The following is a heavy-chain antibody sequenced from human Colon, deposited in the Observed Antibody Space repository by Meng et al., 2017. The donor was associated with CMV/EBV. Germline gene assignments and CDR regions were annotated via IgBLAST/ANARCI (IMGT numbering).Heavy chain of an antibody. CDR2: ITASGETT. Sequence: GGSLRLSCAASGFTFNAYYMTWIRQAPGKGLEWLSYITASGETTYYAESVKGRFTVSRDNNKDTLFLKMDNVRAEDTAIYYCAREADVRGYIVLYGRRGGLGWLDPWGQGTLVTVSS. CDR1: GFTFNAYY. V-gene: IGHV3-11*01. J-gene: IGHJ5*02. D-gene: IGHD3-16*01. CDR3: AREADVRGYIVLYGRRGGLGWLDP.